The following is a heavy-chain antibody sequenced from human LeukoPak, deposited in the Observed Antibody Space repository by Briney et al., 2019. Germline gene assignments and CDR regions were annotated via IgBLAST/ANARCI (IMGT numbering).Heavy chain of an antibody. V-gene: IGHV4-59*01. CDR2: IYYSGST. CDR1: GGSISSYY. Sequence: PSVTLSLTCTVSGGSISSYYWSWIRQPPGKGLEWIGHIYYSGSTNYNSSLKSRVTISVDTSKNQFSLKVSSVTAADTAVYFCARDVYGDYYVDYWGQGTLVTVSS. CDR3: ARDVYGDYYVDY. D-gene: IGHD2-21*02. J-gene: IGHJ4*02.